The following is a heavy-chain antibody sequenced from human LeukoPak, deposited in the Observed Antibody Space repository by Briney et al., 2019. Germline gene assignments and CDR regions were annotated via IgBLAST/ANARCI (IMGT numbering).Heavy chain of an antibody. D-gene: IGHD2-2*01. CDR1: GFTFDDYA. Sequence: GWSVPLSCAACGFTFDDYAMHWVGQAPGKGLDGVSGISWNSGSIDFAGSVKGRFTISRDNSKSTVYLQMNSLRAEDTVVYYCARDPSDCSTTSCYGALSYYYAMDVWGQGTTVTVSS. CDR3: ARDPSDCSTTSCYGALSYYYAMDV. CDR2: ISWNSGSI. J-gene: IGHJ6*02. V-gene: IGHV3-9*01.